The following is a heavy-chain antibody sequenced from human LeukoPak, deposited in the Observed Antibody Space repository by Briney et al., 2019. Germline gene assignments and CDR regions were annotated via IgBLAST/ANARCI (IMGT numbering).Heavy chain of an antibody. CDR3: AKGGTYSNFNY. Sequence: GGSLRFSCAASGFTFSSYAMSWVRQAPGKGLEWVSAISGSGGATYYADSVKGRFTISRDNSKNTLYLQMNSLRAEDTAVYYCAKGGTYSNFNYWGQGTLVTVSS. CDR1: GFTFSSYA. J-gene: IGHJ4*02. D-gene: IGHD6-13*01. CDR2: ISGSGGAT. V-gene: IGHV3-23*01.